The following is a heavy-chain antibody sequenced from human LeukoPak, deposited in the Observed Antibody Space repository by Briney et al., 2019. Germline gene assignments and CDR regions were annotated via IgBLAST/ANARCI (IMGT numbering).Heavy chain of an antibody. CDR3: ARPHAGASSGWSDAFDI. CDR1: GYTFTDYF. V-gene: IGHV1-2*02. D-gene: IGHD6-19*01. Sequence: GASVKVSCKASGYTFTDYFMHWVRQAPGQGLEWMGWINPNSGGTNFAQKFQGRVTMTRDTSISTAYMEPSRLRSDDTAVYYCARPHAGASSGWSDAFDIWGQGTMVTVSS. J-gene: IGHJ3*02. CDR2: INPNSGGT.